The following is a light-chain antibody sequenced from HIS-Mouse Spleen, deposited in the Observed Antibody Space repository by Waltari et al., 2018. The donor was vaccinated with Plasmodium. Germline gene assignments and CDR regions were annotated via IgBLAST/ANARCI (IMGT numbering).Light chain of an antibody. CDR3: SSYTSSSTWV. CDR2: EVS. V-gene: IGLV2-14*01. CDR1: SSDVGGYNY. J-gene: IGLJ3*02. Sequence: QSALTQPASVSGSPGQSIISCTGTSSDVGGYNYVSWYQQHPGKAPKLMIYEVSNRPSGGSNRFSGSKSGNTASLTISGLQAEDEADYYCSSYTSSSTWVFGGGTKLTVL.